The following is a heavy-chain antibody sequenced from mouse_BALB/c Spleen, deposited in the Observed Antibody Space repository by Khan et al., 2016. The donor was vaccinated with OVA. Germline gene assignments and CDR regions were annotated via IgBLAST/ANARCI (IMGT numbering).Heavy chain of an antibody. J-gene: IGHJ2*01. CDR3: ARVYGGDFDY. D-gene: IGHD1-1*01. Sequence: EVQLQESGPGLVQPSQSLSLICTVTGYSITSDYAWNWIRQFPGNKLEWMGFISYSGNTNYNPSLKSRISITRDTSKNQFFLHLNSVTTEDTATYYCARVYGGDFDYWGQGTTLTVSS. CDR2: ISYSGNT. V-gene: IGHV3-2*02. CDR1: GYSITSDYA.